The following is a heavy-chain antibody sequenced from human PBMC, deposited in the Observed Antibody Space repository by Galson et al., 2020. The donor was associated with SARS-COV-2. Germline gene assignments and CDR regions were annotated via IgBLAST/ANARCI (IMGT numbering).Heavy chain of an antibody. CDR3: AKDPPMRYTSSWYYSMDV. D-gene: IGHD6-13*01. V-gene: IGHV1-18*01. CDR2: ISVYNGDT. J-gene: IGHJ6*02. Sequence: ASVNVSCKASGYTFSHHGISWVRQAPGQGLEWMGWISVYNGDTNYAQKFQGRVTMTTDTSTNTAYLDLRSLRSDDTAVYYCAKDPPMRYTSSWYYSMDVWGQGTTVTVSS. CDR1: GYTFSHHG.